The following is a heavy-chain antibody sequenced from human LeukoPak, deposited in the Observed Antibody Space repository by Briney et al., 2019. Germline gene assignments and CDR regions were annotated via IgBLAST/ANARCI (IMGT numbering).Heavy chain of an antibody. Sequence: PSETLSLTCTVSGSSISRYYWSWLRQPPGKGLEWIGYIYHSGSTNYSPSLKSRVTMSLDTSRTQFSLTLSSVTAADTAVYYCARDRPYYFGSGTYYDGFDSWGQGTLVTVSS. D-gene: IGHD3-10*01. CDR2: IYHSGST. CDR3: ARDRPYYFGSGTYYDGFDS. CDR1: GSSISRYY. V-gene: IGHV4-59*01. J-gene: IGHJ4*02.